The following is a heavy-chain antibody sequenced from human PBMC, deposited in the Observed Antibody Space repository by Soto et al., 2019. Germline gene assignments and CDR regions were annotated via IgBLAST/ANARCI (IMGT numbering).Heavy chain of an antibody. CDR2: INPSGGST. V-gene: IGHV1-46*01. J-gene: IGHJ6*02. Sequence: QVQLVQSGAEVKKPGASVKVSCKASGYTFTSYYMHWVRQAPGQGLEWMGIINPSGGSTSYAQKFQGRVTMTRDTSTSTVYMELSSLRSEDTAVYYCARDSKVVVAATYYYYYYYGMDVWGQGTTVTVSS. D-gene: IGHD2-15*01. CDR3: ARDSKVVVAATYYYYYYYGMDV. CDR1: GYTFTSYY.